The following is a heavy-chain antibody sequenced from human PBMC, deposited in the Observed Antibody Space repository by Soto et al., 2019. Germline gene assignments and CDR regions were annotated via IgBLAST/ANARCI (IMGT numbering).Heavy chain of an antibody. CDR2: IYYSGST. V-gene: IGHV4-30-4*01. Sequence: TLSLTCTVSGGSISNGDYYWCWIRQPPGKGLEYIGYIYYSGSTYFNPSLKSRLAISVDTSNNQFSLKLSSVTAADTAVYYCARGSYYDSSGYYGPWGQGTLVTVSS. D-gene: IGHD3-22*01. CDR1: GGSISNGDYY. J-gene: IGHJ5*02. CDR3: ARGSYYDSSGYYGP.